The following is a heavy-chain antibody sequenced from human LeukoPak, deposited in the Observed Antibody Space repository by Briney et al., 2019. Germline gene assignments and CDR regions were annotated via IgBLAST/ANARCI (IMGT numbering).Heavy chain of an antibody. CDR2: INPNSGGT. J-gene: IGHJ5*02. Sequence: ASVKVSCKASGYTFTGYYMHWVRQAPGQGLEWMGWINPNSGGTNYAQKFQGRVTMTRDTPISTAYMELSRLRSDDTAVYYCARDLVFAGGGYSGYDTPNWFDPWGQGTLVTVSS. V-gene: IGHV1-2*02. CDR1: GYTFTGYY. CDR3: ARDLVFAGGGYSGYDTPNWFDP. D-gene: IGHD5-12*01.